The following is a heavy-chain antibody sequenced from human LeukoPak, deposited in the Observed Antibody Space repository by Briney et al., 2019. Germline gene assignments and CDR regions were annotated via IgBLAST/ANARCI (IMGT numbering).Heavy chain of an antibody. CDR3: AKRRGGYGSGSYSDY. V-gene: IGHV3-33*06. Sequence: GGSLRLSCAASGFTFSSYGMHWVRQAPGKGLEWVAVIWYDGSNKYYADSVKGRFTISRDNSKNTLYLQMNSLRAEDTALYYCAKRRGGYGSGSYSDYWGQGTLVTVSS. J-gene: IGHJ4*02. D-gene: IGHD3-10*01. CDR2: IWYDGSNK. CDR1: GFTFSSYG.